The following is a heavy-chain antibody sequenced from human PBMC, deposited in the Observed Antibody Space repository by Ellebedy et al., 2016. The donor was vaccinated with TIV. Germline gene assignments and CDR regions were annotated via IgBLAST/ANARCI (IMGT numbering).Heavy chain of an antibody. V-gene: IGHV3-30*02. Sequence: PGGSLRLSCAASGFSFSTYGMHWARQAPGRGPEWLTFVRHDGTNKYYADSVKGRFTLSRDNAKNTLYLQMNNLTVEDTAVYDCAKDREHLAPYYLENWGQGTLVTVSS. CDR2: VRHDGTNK. J-gene: IGHJ4*02. D-gene: IGHD1-26*01. CDR1: GFSFSTYG. CDR3: AKDREHLAPYYLEN.